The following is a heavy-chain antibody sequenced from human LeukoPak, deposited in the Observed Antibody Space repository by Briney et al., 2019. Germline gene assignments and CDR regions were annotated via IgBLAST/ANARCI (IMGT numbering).Heavy chain of an antibody. V-gene: IGHV4-39*07. Sequence: SETLSLTCTVSGGSISSSSYYWGWIRQPPGKGLEWIGEINHSGSANYNPSLKSRVTILLDTSKNQFSLNLSSVTAADTAVYYCARAGGFAGYMDVRGKGTTVTISS. CDR1: GGSISSSSYY. J-gene: IGHJ6*03. CDR2: INHSGSA. CDR3: ARAGGFAGYMDV. D-gene: IGHD3-16*01.